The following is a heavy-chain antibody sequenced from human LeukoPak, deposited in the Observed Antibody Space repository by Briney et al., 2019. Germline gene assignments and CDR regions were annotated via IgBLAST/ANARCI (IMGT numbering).Heavy chain of an antibody. CDR3: AKDHGSGSYWDVDY. CDR1: GFTFSSYG. CDR2: ISYDGSNK. J-gene: IGHJ4*02. D-gene: IGHD3-10*01. Sequence: GGSLRLSCAASGFTFSSYGMHWVRQAPGKGLEWVAVISYDGSNKYYADSVKGRFTISRDNSKNTLYLQVNSLRAEDTAVYYCAKDHGSGSYWDVDYWGQGTLVTVSS. V-gene: IGHV3-30*18.